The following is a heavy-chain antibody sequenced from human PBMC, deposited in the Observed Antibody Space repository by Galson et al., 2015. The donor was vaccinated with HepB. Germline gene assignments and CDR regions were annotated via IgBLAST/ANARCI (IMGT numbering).Heavy chain of an antibody. CDR3: ARDRWPYSSGYYHSFDI. D-gene: IGHD6-19*01. CDR1: GGTFSSYA. J-gene: IGHJ3*02. Sequence: SVKVSCKASGGTFSSYAISWVRQAPGQGLEWMGGIIPIFGTANYAQKFQGRVTITADESTSTAYMELRSLRSDDTAVYYCARDRWPYSSGYYHSFDIWGQGTLVTVSS. CDR2: IIPIFGTA. V-gene: IGHV1-69*13.